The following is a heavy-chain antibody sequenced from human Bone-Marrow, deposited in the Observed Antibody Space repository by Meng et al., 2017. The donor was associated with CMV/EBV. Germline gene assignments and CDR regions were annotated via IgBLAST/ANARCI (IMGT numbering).Heavy chain of an antibody. CDR1: AFTFSSRW. J-gene: IGHJ6*02. Sequence: GEFLKISCAASAFTFSSRWMHWVRQAPGKGLVWVSHINSDGSSTNYADSVKGRFTISRDNAKNTMYLQMNSLRAEDTAVYYCARDWSYALDVWGPGTMVNVSS. D-gene: IGHD2-8*02. V-gene: IGHV3-74*01. CDR3: ARDWSYALDV. CDR2: INSDGSST.